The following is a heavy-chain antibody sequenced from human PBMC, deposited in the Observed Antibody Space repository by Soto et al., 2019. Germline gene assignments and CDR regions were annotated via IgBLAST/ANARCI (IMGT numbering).Heavy chain of an antibody. CDR1: GGSISSYY. D-gene: IGHD5-18*01. J-gene: IGHJ3*02. CDR3: ARAHTAMAPSDAFDI. CDR2: IYYSGST. Sequence: SETLPLTCTVSGGSISSYYWSWIRQPPGKGLEWIGYIYYSGSTNYNPSLKSRVTISVDTSKNQFSLKLSSVTAADTAVYYCARAHTAMAPSDAFDIWGQGTMVTVSS. V-gene: IGHV4-59*01.